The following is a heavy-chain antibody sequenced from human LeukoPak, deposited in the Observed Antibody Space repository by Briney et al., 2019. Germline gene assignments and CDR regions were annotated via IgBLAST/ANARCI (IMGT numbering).Heavy chain of an antibody. CDR3: ARDPVITMVRGVTSPRNYYYYMDV. J-gene: IGHJ6*03. V-gene: IGHV4-4*07. D-gene: IGHD3-10*01. CDR2: IYTSGST. Sequence: SETLSLTCTVSGGSISSYYWSWIRQPAGKGLEWIGRIYTSGSTNYNPSLKSRVTMSVDTSKNQFSLKLSSVTAADTAVYYCARDPVITMVRGVTSPRNYYYYMDVWGKGTTVTVSS. CDR1: GGSISSYY.